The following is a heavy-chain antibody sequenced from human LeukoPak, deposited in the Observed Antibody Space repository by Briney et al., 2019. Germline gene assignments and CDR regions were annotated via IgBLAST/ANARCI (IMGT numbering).Heavy chain of an antibody. Sequence: SETLSLTCTVSGCSISSGYYWGWIRQPPGKGLEWIGSIYHSGSTYYNPSLKSRVTISVDTSKNQFSLKLSSVTAADTAVYYCARGDYDFWSGYAKFDPWGQGTLVTVSS. CDR1: GCSISSGYY. CDR3: ARGDYDFWSGYAKFDP. D-gene: IGHD3-3*01. J-gene: IGHJ5*02. V-gene: IGHV4-38-2*02. CDR2: IYHSGST.